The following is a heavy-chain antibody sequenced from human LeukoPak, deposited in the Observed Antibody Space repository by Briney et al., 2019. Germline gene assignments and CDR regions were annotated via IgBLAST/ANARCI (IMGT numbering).Heavy chain of an antibody. CDR2: FDPEDGET. CDR1: GYTLTELS. V-gene: IGHV1-24*01. CDR3: ARGPPYSSGWYGYYYYYMDV. D-gene: IGHD6-19*01. Sequence: GASVKVSCKVSGYTLTELSMHWVRQAPGKGLEWTGGFDPEDGETIYAQKFQGRVTMTEDTSTDTAYMELSSLRSEDTAVYYCARGPPYSSGWYGYYYYYMDVWGKGTTVTISS. J-gene: IGHJ6*03.